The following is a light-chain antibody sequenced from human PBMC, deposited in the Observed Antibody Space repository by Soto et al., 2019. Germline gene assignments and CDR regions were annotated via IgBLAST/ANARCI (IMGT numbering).Light chain of an antibody. J-gene: IGLJ1*01. CDR1: SSDVGGYNY. CDR3: CSYAVSYTHLYV. CDR2: DVS. Sequence: QSALTQPRSVSGSPGQSVTISCTGTSSDVGGYNYVSWYPQHPGKAPKLRIYDVSKRPSGVPDRFSGSKSGNTASLTISGLQAEDEADSYCCSYAVSYTHLYVFGTGTKLTVL. V-gene: IGLV2-11*01.